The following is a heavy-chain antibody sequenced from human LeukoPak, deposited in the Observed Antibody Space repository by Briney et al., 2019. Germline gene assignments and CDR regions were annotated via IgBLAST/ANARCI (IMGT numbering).Heavy chain of an antibody. D-gene: IGHD5-24*01. CDR3: ARGQGWNSFDP. J-gene: IGHJ5*02. V-gene: IGHV4-34*01. Sequence: SETLSLTCAVYGGSFSGYYWTWIRQPPGKGLEWIGDINHSVSTYYNPSLKSRVTISVDTSKNQFSLKLSSVTAADTAVYYCARGQGWNSFDPWGQGTPVTVSS. CDR1: GGSFSGYY. CDR2: INHSVST.